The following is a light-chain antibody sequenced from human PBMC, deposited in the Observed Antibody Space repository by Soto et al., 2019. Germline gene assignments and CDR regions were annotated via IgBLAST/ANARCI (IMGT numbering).Light chain of an antibody. CDR2: EVS. CDR3: SSYTSSSDYV. V-gene: IGLV2-14*01. Sequence: QSVLTQPASVSGSPGQSITISCTGTSSDVGDYNYVSWYQQHPGKAPKLMIYEVSNRPSGVSNRFSGSKSGNTASLTISGLQAEDEADYYRSSYTSSSDYVFGSGTKVTVL. J-gene: IGLJ1*01. CDR1: SSDVGDYNY.